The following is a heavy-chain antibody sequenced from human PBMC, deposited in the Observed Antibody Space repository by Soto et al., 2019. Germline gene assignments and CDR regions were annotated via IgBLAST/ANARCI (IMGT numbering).Heavy chain of an antibody. Sequence: QLQLQESGSRLVKPSQTLSLTCAVSGGSISSGGYSWSWIRQPPGKGLEWIGYIYHSGSTYYNPSLKCRVTISVDRSKNQFSLKLSSVTAADTAVYYCARVPGLWGRGTLVTVSS. CDR2: IYHSGST. J-gene: IGHJ2*01. CDR1: GGSISSGGYS. CDR3: ARVPGL. V-gene: IGHV4-30-2*01.